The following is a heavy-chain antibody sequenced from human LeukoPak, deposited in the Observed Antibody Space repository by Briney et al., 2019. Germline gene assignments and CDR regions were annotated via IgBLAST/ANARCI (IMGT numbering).Heavy chain of an antibody. D-gene: IGHD6-19*01. CDR2: IYSGGST. Sequence: GGSLRLSCAASGFTFSSYSMSWVRQAPGKGLEWVSVIYSGGSTYYADSVKGRFTISRDNSKNTLYLQMNSLRAEDTAVYYCARAGRGALTPDRYSSGWYGGPYAFDIWGQGTMVTVSS. CDR1: GFTFSSYS. J-gene: IGHJ3*02. V-gene: IGHV3-66*01. CDR3: ARAGRGALTPDRYSSGWYGGPYAFDI.